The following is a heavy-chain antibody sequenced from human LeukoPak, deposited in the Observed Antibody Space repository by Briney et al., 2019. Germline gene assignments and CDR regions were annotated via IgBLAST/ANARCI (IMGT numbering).Heavy chain of an antibody. CDR2: MNPNSGNT. V-gene: IGHV1-8*03. D-gene: IGHD4-17*01. CDR3: ARGDYGDYGDMGWFDP. J-gene: IGHJ5*02. Sequence: ASVKVSCKASGYTFTSYDINWVRQATGQGLEWMGWMNPNSGNTGFAQKFQGRVTVTRNTSITTAYMELSSLRSEDTAVYYCARGDYGDYGDMGWFDPWGQGTLVTVSS. CDR1: GYTFTSYD.